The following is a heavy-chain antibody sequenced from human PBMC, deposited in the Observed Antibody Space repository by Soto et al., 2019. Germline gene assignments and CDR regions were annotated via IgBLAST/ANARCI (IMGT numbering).Heavy chain of an antibody. CDR2: IYHAGSP. V-gene: IGHV4-4*02. J-gene: IGHJ3*02. Sequence: QVQLLESGPGLVKPSGTLSLNCAVSGGSIRSSSWWTWLRQSPGKGLEWIGEIYHAGSPNYNPSFQSRVTISADTSKTFFSLRLTSVTAADTAMYYCARASSFRGDFDIWGQGTAVTVSS. D-gene: IGHD3-10*01. CDR1: GGSIRSSSW. CDR3: ARASSFRGDFDI.